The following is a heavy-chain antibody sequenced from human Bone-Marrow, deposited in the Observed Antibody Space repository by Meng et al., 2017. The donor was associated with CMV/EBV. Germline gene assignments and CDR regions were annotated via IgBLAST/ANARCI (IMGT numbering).Heavy chain of an antibody. Sequence: GESLKISCAASGFTFSSYSMNWVRQAPGKGLEWVSSISSSSSYIYYADSVKGRFTISRDNAKNSLYLQMNSLRAEDTAVYYCARDRRNGGHDSWGQGTLVTVSS. J-gene: IGHJ4*02. CDR2: ISSSSSYI. V-gene: IGHV3-21*01. CDR3: ARDRRNGGHDS. CDR1: GFTFSSYS. D-gene: IGHD2-15*01.